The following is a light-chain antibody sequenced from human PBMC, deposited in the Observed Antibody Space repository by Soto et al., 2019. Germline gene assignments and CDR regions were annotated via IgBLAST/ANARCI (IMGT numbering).Light chain of an antibody. CDR3: HLRSNWWT. J-gene: IGKJ1*01. CDR1: QSVSGS. V-gene: IGKV3-11*01. Sequence: EIVLTQSPATLSLFPGERATLSCRASQSVSGSLAWYQQKPGQAPRVVIYDTSTRATGIPARFSGSGSGTDFPLTISSLEPEDFAVYYCHLRSNWWTFGQGTKVEIK. CDR2: DTS.